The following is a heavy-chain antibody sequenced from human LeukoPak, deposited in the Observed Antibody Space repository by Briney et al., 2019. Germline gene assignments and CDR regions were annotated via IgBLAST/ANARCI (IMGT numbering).Heavy chain of an antibody. D-gene: IGHD2-21*02. Sequence: SETLSLTCAVYGVSLSGYYWTWIRQSPGKGLEWIGEINHSGATNYKPSLRSRLTISVDTSKNQFSLKLSSVTAADTAVYYCAKDLTYGNFDYWGQGTLVTVSS. V-gene: IGHV4-34*01. CDR3: AKDLTYGNFDY. CDR1: GVSLSGYY. CDR2: INHSGAT. J-gene: IGHJ4*02.